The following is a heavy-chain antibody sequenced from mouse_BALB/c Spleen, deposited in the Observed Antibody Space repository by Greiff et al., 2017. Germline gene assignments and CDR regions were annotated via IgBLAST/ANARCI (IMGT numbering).Heavy chain of an antibody. CDR2: ISDGGSYT. Sequence: DVMLVESGGGLVKPGGSLKLSCAASGFTFSDYYMYWVRQTPEKRLEWVATISDGGSYTYYPDSVKGRITISRDNAKNNLYLQMSSLKSEDTAMYYCARGYFFDYWGQGTTLTVSS. J-gene: IGHJ2*01. CDR3: ARGYFFDY. CDR1: GFTFSDYY. V-gene: IGHV5-4*02.